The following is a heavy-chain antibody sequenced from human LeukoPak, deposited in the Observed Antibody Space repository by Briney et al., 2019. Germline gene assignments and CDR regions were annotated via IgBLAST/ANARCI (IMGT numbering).Heavy chain of an antibody. V-gene: IGHV3-23*01. Sequence: GGSLILSCHASGFTFSDYAMSWVRQAPGNGLESVSSINPDGGSFFADSVKGRFTISRDDSRSVVYLQMNTLSAEGTAVYYCARSGVATCHYWGQGILVAVSS. CDR1: GFTFSDYA. CDR3: ARSGVATCHY. J-gene: IGHJ4*02. D-gene: IGHD3-10*01. CDR2: INPDGGS.